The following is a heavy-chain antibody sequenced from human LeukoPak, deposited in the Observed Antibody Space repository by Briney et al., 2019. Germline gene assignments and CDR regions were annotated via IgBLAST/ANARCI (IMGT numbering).Heavy chain of an antibody. CDR2: IIPILRTA. J-gene: IGHJ4*02. V-gene: IGHV1-69*13. CDR1: GYTFTGYY. Sequence: SVKVSCKASGYTFTGYYMHWVRQAPGQGLEWMGGIIPILRTAHYAQNFQGRVAITADESTSTTYMELNNLRFEDTAVYYCASTDYWGQGTLVTVSS. CDR3: ASTDY.